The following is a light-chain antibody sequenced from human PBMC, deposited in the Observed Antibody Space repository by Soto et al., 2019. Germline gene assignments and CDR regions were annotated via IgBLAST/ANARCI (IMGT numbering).Light chain of an antibody. Sequence: QMTQSHSSLSASVGCRVTITCRASQPISNYVDWYQAKPGTAPKFLIYGASTLQSGVPSRFSGGGSGTDFTLTISSLQPADFATYYCQQTSRTPREFGQGTKV. J-gene: IGKJ1*01. CDR3: QQTSRTPRE. CDR2: GAS. V-gene: IGKV1-39*01. CDR1: QPISNY.